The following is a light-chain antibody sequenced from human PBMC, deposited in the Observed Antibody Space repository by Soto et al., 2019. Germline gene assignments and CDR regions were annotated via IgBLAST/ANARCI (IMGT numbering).Light chain of an antibody. CDR2: GAS. J-gene: IGKJ1*01. Sequence: EVVMTQSPATLSVSPGERATLSCRASQSVSNNLAWYQQKAGQAPRLLIYGASTRATGIPARFSGSGSGTEFTLTISSRQSEDFAGYYCQQYNNWPPWTVGQGTKVEIK. CDR3: QQYNNWPPWT. V-gene: IGKV3-15*01. CDR1: QSVSNN.